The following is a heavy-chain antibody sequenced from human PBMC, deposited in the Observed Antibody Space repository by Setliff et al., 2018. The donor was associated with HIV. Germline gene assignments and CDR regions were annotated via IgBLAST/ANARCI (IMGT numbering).Heavy chain of an antibody. CDR1: GGSISSGDYY. Sequence: SETLSLTCTVSGGSISSGDYYWSWIRQPPGKGLEWIGYIYYSGSTYYNPSLRSRVTISVDTSKNQFSLKLSSVTAADTAVYYCVRASDLNYYGMDVWGQGTTVTVSS. J-gene: IGHJ6*02. CDR2: IYYSGST. V-gene: IGHV4-30-4*08. CDR3: VRASDLNYYGMDV.